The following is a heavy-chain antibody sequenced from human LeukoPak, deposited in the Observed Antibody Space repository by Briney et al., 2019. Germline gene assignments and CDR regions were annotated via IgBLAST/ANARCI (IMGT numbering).Heavy chain of an antibody. CDR3: ARDVLQRH. CDR1: GFTFNNYC. CDR2: ISSSGSSI. J-gene: IGHJ4*02. Sequence: AGSLRLSCAAAGFTFNNYCMNWVRLAAGKGLEWVSYISSSGSSINYADSVRGRFTISRDNAKNSLYLQVNSLRAEDTAVYYCARDVLQRHWGQGTLVTVSS. V-gene: IGHV3-48*03. D-gene: IGHD2/OR15-2a*01.